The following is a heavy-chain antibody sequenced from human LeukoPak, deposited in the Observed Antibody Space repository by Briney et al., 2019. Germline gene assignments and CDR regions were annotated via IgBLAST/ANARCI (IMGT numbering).Heavy chain of an antibody. J-gene: IGHJ4*02. CDR1: GLTFSSGA. V-gene: IGHV3-23*01. D-gene: IGHD5-18*01. CDR3: AKTLGYNYGYVEN. CDR2: VSGSGGNT. Sequence: GGSLKLPCPASGLTFSSGAMSWVRQAPGKGLRWVSAVSGSGGNTHDADSVRGRFTISRDNSKNTLYLQMNSLRAEDTAVYYCAKTLGYNYGYVENWGQGTLVTVSS.